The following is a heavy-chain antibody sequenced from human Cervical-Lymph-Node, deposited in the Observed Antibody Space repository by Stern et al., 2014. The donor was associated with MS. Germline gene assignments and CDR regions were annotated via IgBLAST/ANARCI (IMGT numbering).Heavy chain of an antibody. V-gene: IGHV5-51*03. Sequence: VQLEESGAEVKKPGESLKISCKGSGYSFATYWIGWVRQMPGKGLEWMGIIYPGDSDTRYSPSFQSPATLSTDKSTRHAHLHWSSLKASDPAMYSCASRGDDTAKYGLDVWGQGTTVTVSS. CDR1: GYSFATYW. CDR3: ASRGDDTAKYGLDV. J-gene: IGHJ6*02. D-gene: IGHD5-18*01. CDR2: IYPGDSDT.